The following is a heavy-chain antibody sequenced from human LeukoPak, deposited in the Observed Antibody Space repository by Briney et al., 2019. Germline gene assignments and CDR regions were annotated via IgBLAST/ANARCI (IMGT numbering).Heavy chain of an antibody. V-gene: IGHV1-2*06. D-gene: IGHD3-10*01. Sequence: ASVKVSCKASGYTFTVYYMYWVRQAPGQGLEWMGRINPNSGDTDYAQNFQGRVTMTRDTSISTAYMELSRLRSDDTAVYYCARDLVRGVIIGYWGQGTLVTVSS. CDR1: GYTFTVYY. J-gene: IGHJ4*02. CDR2: INPNSGDT. CDR3: ARDLVRGVIIGY.